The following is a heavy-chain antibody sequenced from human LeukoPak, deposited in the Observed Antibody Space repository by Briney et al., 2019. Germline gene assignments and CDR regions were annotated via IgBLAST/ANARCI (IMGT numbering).Heavy chain of an antibody. Sequence: GGSLRLSCAASVFTFSSYWMHWVRQAPGKGLVWVSRINSDGSSTSYADSVKGRFTISRDNAKNTLYPQRNSLRAEDTAVYYCARPRGEQWLVRPNWYFDLWGRGTLVSVSS. V-gene: IGHV3-74*01. CDR2: INSDGSST. D-gene: IGHD6-19*01. CDR1: VFTFSSYW. J-gene: IGHJ2*01. CDR3: ARPRGEQWLVRPNWYFDL.